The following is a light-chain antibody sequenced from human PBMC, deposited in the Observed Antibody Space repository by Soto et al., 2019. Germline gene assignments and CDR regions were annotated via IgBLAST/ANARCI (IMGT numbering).Light chain of an antibody. J-gene: IGLJ3*02. CDR3: CSYTGSNTYWV. V-gene: IGLV2-23*02. Sequence: QSVLTQPASVSGSPGQSITISCTGSSSDVGSYNLVSWYQQHPGKAPKLVIYEVTKRPSGVSNRFSGSKSGNTASLTISGLQAEDEADYYCCSYTGSNTYWVFGGGTQLTVL. CDR1: SSDVGSYNL. CDR2: EVT.